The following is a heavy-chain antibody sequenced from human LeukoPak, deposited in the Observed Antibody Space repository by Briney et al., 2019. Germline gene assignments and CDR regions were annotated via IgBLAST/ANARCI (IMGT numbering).Heavy chain of an antibody. D-gene: IGHD6-19*01. CDR2: IYYSGST. CDR3: ASSIAVANFDY. CDR1: GGSISSSSHY. V-gene: IGHV4-39*01. J-gene: IGHJ4*02. Sequence: PSETLSLTCTVSGGSISSSSHYWGWIRQPPGKGLEWIGSIYYSGSTYYNPSLKSRVTISVDTSKNQFSLKLSSVTAADTAEYYCASSIAVANFDYWGQGTLVTVSS.